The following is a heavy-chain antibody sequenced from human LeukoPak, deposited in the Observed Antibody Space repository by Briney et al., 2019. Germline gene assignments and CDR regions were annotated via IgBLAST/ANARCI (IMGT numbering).Heavy chain of an antibody. V-gene: IGHV3-30*02. CDR1: GFTFSSYG. J-gene: IGHJ4*02. CDR2: IRYDGSNK. Sequence: GGSLRLSCAASGFTFSSYGMHWVRQAPGKGLEWVAFIRYDGSNKYYADSVKGRFTISRDNSKNTLYLQMNSLRAEDTAVYYCAKDGLEGKRATQYFDYWGQGTLVTVSS. D-gene: IGHD1-1*01. CDR3: AKDGLEGKRATQYFDY.